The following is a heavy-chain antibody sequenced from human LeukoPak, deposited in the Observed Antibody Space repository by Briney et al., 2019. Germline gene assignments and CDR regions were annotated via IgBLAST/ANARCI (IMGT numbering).Heavy chain of an antibody. J-gene: IGHJ4*02. CDR3: ATEEPSGGYGY. CDR1: GITFSRYA. CDR2: ISSNGGST. Sequence: GGSLRLSCSASGITFSRYAMHWVRQAPGKGLEYVSAISSNGGSTYYANSVKGRFTISRDNSKNTLYLQMGSLRDEDMAVYYCATEEPSGGYGYWGQGTRVTVSS. D-gene: IGHD2-15*01. V-gene: IGHV3-64*01.